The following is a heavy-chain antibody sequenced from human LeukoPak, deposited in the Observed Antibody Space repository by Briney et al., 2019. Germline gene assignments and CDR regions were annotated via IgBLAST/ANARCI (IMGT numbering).Heavy chain of an antibody. CDR3: ARDLVTYYYDSSGYYSLGG. CDR1: GYTFTGYY. Sequence: ASVKVSCKASGYTFTGYYMHWVRQAPGQGLEWMGWINPNSGGTNYAQKFQGRVTMTRDTSISTAYMELSRLRSDDTAVYYCARDLVTYYYDSSGYYSLGGWGQGTLVTVSS. V-gene: IGHV1-2*02. D-gene: IGHD3-22*01. J-gene: IGHJ4*02. CDR2: INPNSGGT.